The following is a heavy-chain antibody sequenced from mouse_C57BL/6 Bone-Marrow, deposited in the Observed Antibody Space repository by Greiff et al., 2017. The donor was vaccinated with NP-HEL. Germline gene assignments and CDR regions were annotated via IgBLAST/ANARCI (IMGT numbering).Heavy chain of an antibody. CDR1: GFTFSDYY. D-gene: IGHD2-1*01. J-gene: IGHJ2*01. V-gene: IGHV5-16*01. CDR3: ARGIYYGNYGLYYFDY. CDR2: INYDGSST. Sequence: DVQLVESEGGLVQPGSSMKLSCTASGFTFSDYYMAWVRQVPEKGLEWVANINYDGSSTYYLDSLKSRFIISRDNAKNILYLQMSSLKSEDTATYYCARGIYYGNYGLYYFDYWGQGTTLTVSS.